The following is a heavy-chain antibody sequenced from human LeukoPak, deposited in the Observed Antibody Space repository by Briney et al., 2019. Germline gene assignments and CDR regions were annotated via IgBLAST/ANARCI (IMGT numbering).Heavy chain of an antibody. CDR1: GFTFSDYY. Sequence: PGGSLRLSCAASGFTFSDYYMSWVRQAPGKGLEWVGFIRVKAYGGTTEYAASVKGKFTISRDDSKSIAYLQMNSLKTEDTAVYYCTRHVGGSGWYLTGWFDPWGQGTLVTVSS. V-gene: IGHV3-49*04. CDR3: TRHVGGSGWYLTGWFDP. D-gene: IGHD6-19*01. CDR2: IRVKAYGGTT. J-gene: IGHJ5*02.